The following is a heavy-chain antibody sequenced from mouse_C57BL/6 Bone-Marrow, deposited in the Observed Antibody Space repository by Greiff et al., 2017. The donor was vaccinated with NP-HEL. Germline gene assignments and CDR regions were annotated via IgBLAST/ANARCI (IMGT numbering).Heavy chain of an antibody. V-gene: IGHV1-81*01. CDR1: GYTFTSYG. Sequence: VQLQESGAELARPGASVKLSCKASGYTFTSYGISWVKQRTGQGLEWIGEIYPRSGNTYYNEKFKGKATLTADKSSSTAYMELRSRTSEDSSVYFCARRGNYYYGSRGDYVDDWGQGTTLTVSS. CDR3: ARRGNYYYGSRGDYVDD. J-gene: IGHJ2*01. D-gene: IGHD1-1*01. CDR2: IYPRSGNT.